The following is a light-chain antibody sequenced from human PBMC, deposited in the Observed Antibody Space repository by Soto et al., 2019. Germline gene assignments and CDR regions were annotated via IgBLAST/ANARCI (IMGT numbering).Light chain of an antibody. V-gene: IGKV3-11*01. CDR2: DSS. Sequence: EIVLTQSPATLSLSPGGRATLSCRVSQNINIYLAWYQQKLGQAPRLLIYDSSISATGIPARFSGSGSGTDFTLTISSLEPEDFGDYYCQQRYSWPLTFGGGTKVEIK. J-gene: IGKJ4*01. CDR3: QQRYSWPLT. CDR1: QNINIY.